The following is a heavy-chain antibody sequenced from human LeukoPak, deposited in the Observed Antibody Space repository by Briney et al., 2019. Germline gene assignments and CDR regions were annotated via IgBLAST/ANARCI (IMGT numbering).Heavy chain of an antibody. Sequence: SETLSLTCTVSGGSISSYYWSWIRQPPGKGLEWIGYIYYSGSTDYNPSLKSRVTISVDTSKNQFSLKLSSVTAADTAVYYCARGVELLWFGELPLPIYYYYYMDVWGKGTTVTVSS. CDR1: GGSISSYY. J-gene: IGHJ6*03. V-gene: IGHV4-59*08. CDR2: IYYSGST. CDR3: ARGVELLWFGELPLPIYYYYYMDV. D-gene: IGHD3-10*01.